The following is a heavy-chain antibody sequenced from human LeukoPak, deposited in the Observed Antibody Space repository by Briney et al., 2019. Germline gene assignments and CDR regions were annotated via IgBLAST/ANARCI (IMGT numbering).Heavy chain of an antibody. Sequence: PSETLSLTCTVSGGSISSYYWSWIRQPPGKGLEWIGYIYYSGSTNYNPSLKSRVTISVDTSKNQFSLRLNSVTAADTAVYYCARQGSGYNILTGYWAPCFQHWGQGTLVTVSS. V-gene: IGHV4-59*08. J-gene: IGHJ1*01. CDR2: IYYSGST. CDR1: GGSISSYY. CDR3: ARQGSGYNILTGYWAPCFQH. D-gene: IGHD3-9*01.